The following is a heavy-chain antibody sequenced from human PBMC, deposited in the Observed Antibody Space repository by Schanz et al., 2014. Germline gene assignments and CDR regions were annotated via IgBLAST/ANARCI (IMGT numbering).Heavy chain of an antibody. D-gene: IGHD1-26*01. CDR3: ARVPEPGWFDP. J-gene: IGHJ5*02. CDR2: IYYRGKT. V-gene: IGHV4-31*03. Sequence: QVQLQESGPGLVEPSQTLSLTCTVSGDSISSAYWSWIRQHPGKGLEWIGFIYYRGKTYYNPSLKSRVSISLDPSKTQFFLNLNSLTAADTAVYYCARVPEPGWFDPWGQGTLVTVSS. CDR1: GDSISSAY.